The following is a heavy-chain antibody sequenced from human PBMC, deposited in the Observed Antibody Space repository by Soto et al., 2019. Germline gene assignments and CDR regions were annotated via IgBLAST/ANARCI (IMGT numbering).Heavy chain of an antibody. CDR2: INPNSGDT. CDR1: GNSLEHTS. CDR3: ARALIIVDAFDI. Sequence: ASVKVSCKVSGNSLEHTSIHWVRQPPGKGLEWMGWINPNSGDTNYAQKFQGRVTMTRDTSITTAFMELNRLRSDDTAVYYCARALIIVDAFDIWGQGTMVTVSS. V-gene: IGHV1-2*02. D-gene: IGHD1-26*01. J-gene: IGHJ3*02.